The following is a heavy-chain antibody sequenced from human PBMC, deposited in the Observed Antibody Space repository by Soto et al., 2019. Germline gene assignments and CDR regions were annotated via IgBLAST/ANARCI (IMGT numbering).Heavy chain of an antibody. CDR1: GDSITRYN. CDR2: VYSSGST. Sequence: PSETLSLTCTVSGDSITRYNWNWLRQPPGKALEWIGYVYSSGSTNYNPSLKSRVTISVDTSRNQFSLKLNSVTAADTAVYYCARDLWGYCGTDCYPLDVWGQGTTVT. J-gene: IGHJ6*02. CDR3: ARDLWGYCGTDCYPLDV. D-gene: IGHD2-21*02. V-gene: IGHV4-59*01.